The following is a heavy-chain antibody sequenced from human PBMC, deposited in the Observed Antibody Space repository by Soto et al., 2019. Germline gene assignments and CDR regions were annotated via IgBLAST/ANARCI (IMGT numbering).Heavy chain of an antibody. CDR2: ISGSGAST. CDR1: GFTFSNYA. CDR3: AKTSESTSDWLDY. J-gene: IGHJ4*02. Sequence: EVELLESGGGLVQPGGSLRLSCAASGFTFSNYAMTWVRQAPGMGLQWVSGISGSGASTYYADSVKGRFTISRDSSKNTLYLQMNSLRAEDTAVYYCAKTSESTSDWLDYWGQGTLVTVSS. V-gene: IGHV3-23*01. D-gene: IGHD6-19*01.